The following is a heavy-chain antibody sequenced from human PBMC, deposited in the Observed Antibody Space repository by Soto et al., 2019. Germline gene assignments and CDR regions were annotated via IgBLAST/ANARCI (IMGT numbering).Heavy chain of an antibody. V-gene: IGHV3-21*01. CDR3: ARDLVTGTTRNAFDI. CDR2: ISSSSSYI. CDR1: GFTFSSYS. D-gene: IGHD1-7*01. Sequence: GGSLRLSCAASGFTFSSYSMNWVRQAPGKGLEWVSSISSSSSYIYYADSVKGRLTISRDNAKNSLYLQMNSLRAEDTAVYYCARDLVTGTTRNAFDIWGQGTMVTVSS. J-gene: IGHJ3*02.